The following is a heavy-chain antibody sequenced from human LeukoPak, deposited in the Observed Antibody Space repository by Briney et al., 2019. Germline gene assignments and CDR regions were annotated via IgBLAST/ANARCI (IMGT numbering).Heavy chain of an antibody. CDR1: GYTFTSYD. Sequence: ASVKVSCKASGYTFTSYDINWVRQATGQGLEWMGWMNPNSGNTGYAQKFQGRVTITRNTSISTAYMELSSLRSEDTAVYYCARDRWLQSESYFDYWGQGTLVTVSS. CDR2: MNPNSGNT. CDR3: ARDRWLQSESYFDY. J-gene: IGHJ4*02. V-gene: IGHV1-8*03. D-gene: IGHD5-24*01.